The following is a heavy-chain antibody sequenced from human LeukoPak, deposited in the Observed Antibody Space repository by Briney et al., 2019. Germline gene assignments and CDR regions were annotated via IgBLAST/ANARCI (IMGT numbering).Heavy chain of an antibody. D-gene: IGHD6-6*01. CDR1: GYTFTSYG. V-gene: IGHV1-2*02. J-gene: IGHJ4*02. Sequence: ASVKVSCQCSGYTFTSYGISWVRQAPGQGLEWVGWINPSSGGTNYVHKFQGRVTMNSGTSFSTAYMELSKLTAGDAPVYLCPRALKSAQFVHNWGQGTMVTVSS. CDR2: INPSSGGT. CDR3: PRALKSAQFVHN.